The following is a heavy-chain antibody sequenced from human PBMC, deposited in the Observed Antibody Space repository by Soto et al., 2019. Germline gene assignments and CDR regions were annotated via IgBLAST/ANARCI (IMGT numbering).Heavy chain of an antibody. CDR1: GGTFSSYA. Sequence: QVQQVQSGAEVKKPGSSVKVSCKASGGTFSSYAISWVRQAPGQGLEWMGGIIPIFGTANYAQKFQGRVTITADESTSTAYLELCSLRSVDTAVSHCARVAKYWYFDLWGRGTLVTVSA. CDR2: IIPIFGTA. V-gene: IGHV1-69*12. CDR3: ARVAKYWYFDL. J-gene: IGHJ2*01.